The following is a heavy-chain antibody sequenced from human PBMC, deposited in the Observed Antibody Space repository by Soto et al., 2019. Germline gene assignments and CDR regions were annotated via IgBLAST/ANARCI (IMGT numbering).Heavy chain of an antibody. CDR1: GGSISSSSYY. CDR2: IYYSGST. CDR3: ARHEAYYDILTGFDY. J-gene: IGHJ4*02. V-gene: IGHV4-39*01. Sequence: SETLSLTCTVSGGSISSSSYYWGWIRQPPGKGLEWIGSIYYSGSTYYNPSLKSRVTISVDTSKNQFSLKLSSVTAADTAVYYCARHEAYYDILTGFDYWGQGTLVTVSS. D-gene: IGHD3-9*01.